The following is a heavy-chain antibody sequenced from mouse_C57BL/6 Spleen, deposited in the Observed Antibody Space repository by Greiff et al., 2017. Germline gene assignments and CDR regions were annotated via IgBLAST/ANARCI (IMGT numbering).Heavy chain of an antibody. Sequence: QVQLQQSGAELVRPGASVTLSCKASGYTFTDYEMHWVKQTPVHGLEWIGAIDPETGGNAYNQKFKGKAILTADKSSSTAYMELRSLTSEDSAVYYCTSKDYDPFAYWGQGTLVTVSA. CDR1: GYTFTDYE. CDR2: IDPETGGN. V-gene: IGHV1-15*01. J-gene: IGHJ3*01. D-gene: IGHD2-4*01. CDR3: TSKDYDPFAY.